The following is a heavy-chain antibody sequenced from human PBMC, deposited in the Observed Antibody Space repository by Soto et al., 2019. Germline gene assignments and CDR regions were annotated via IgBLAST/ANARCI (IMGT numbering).Heavy chain of an antibody. CDR2: VSWNSGAK. CDR3: AKGVATAVPALDY. Sequence: EVQLVESGGGLVQPGRSLRLSCVASGFSFDDFVMNWVRQRPGKGLEWVSSVSWNSGAKLYADSVKGRFAISRDSAKKAVYLQMNSLRPDDTAFYYWAKGVATAVPALDYWGQGTLVTVSS. V-gene: IGHV3-9*01. J-gene: IGHJ4*02. CDR1: GFSFDDFV. D-gene: IGHD2-21*02.